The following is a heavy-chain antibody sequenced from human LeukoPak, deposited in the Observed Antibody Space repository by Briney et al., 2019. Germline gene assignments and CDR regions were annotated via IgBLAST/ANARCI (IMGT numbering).Heavy chain of an antibody. J-gene: IGHJ4*02. Sequence: GGSLRLPCAASGFTFSSYSMNWVRQAPGKGLEWLSYISSSSSTKYYADSVKGRLTISRDNAKNSLYLQMNSLRAEDTAVYYCARVVGVTLFDYWGQGTLVTVSS. V-gene: IGHV3-48*04. D-gene: IGHD2-15*01. CDR2: ISSSSSTK. CDR3: ARVVGVTLFDY. CDR1: GFTFSSYS.